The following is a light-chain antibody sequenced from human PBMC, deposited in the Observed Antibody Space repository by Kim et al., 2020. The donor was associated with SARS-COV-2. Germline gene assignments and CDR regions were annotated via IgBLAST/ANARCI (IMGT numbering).Light chain of an antibody. CDR3: CSYAGSNNLV. Sequence: GQSVTISCTGTSSDVGGYKYVSWYQQHPGKAPKLMIYEISKRPSGVPNRFSGSKSGNTASLTVSGLQAEDEADYYCCSYAGSNNLVFGGGTQLTVL. V-gene: IGLV2-8*01. CDR1: SSDVGGYKY. CDR2: EIS. J-gene: IGLJ2*01.